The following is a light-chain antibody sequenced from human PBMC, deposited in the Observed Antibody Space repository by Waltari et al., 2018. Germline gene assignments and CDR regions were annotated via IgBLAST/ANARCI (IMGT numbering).Light chain of an antibody. CDR2: EAS. CDR3: QQSYSTLWT. CDR1: QSLTNW. Sequence: DIQMTQSPSTLSASVGDKVTITCRSSQSLTNWLAWYQQKPGKAPTLLIYEASTLESGVPSRFSGSGSGTDFTLTISSLQPEDFATYYCQQSYSTLWTFGQGTKVEIK. J-gene: IGKJ1*01. V-gene: IGKV1-5*03.